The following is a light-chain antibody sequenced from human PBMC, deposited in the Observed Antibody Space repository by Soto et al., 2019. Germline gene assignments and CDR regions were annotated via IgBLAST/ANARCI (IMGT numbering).Light chain of an antibody. V-gene: IGKV1-12*01. CDR3: QQADTFPFT. J-gene: IGKJ3*01. CDR1: QDISSL. Sequence: IQMTQSPSSVSASVGDRVTITCRASQDISSLLAWYQHKPGKAPKLLIYAATTLQSGVPSRFSGSESGTEFNLTISSLHPDDFATYYCQQADTFPFTFGPGTKVDMK. CDR2: AAT.